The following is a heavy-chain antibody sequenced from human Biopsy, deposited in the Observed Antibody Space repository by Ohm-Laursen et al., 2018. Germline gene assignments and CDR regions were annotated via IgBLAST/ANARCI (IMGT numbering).Heavy chain of an antibody. CDR1: EFIFSRFW. CDR3: ARDTRWSPYHMDV. Sequence: SLRLSCAASEFIFSRFWMYWVRQAPGKGLVWVSRINSDGSSTNYADAVKGRFTISRDNAKNTVFLQMNSLRAEDTAVYYCARDTRWSPYHMDVWGQGTTVTVSS. D-gene: IGHD4-23*01. CDR2: INSDGSST. J-gene: IGHJ6*02. V-gene: IGHV3-74*01.